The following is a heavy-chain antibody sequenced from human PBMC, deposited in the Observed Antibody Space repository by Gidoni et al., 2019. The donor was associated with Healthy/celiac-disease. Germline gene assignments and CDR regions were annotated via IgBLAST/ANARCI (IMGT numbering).Heavy chain of an antibody. CDR1: GFPFSSYG. Sequence: QVQLVESGGGVVQPGGALRVSLAASGFPFSSYGMHWVRQAPGKGLEWVAFIRYDGSNKYYADSVKGRFTISRDNSKNTLYLQMNSLRAEDTAVYYCAREMIVVVAVDYWGQGTLVTVSS. D-gene: IGHD3-22*01. J-gene: IGHJ4*02. V-gene: IGHV3-30*02. CDR2: IRYDGSNK. CDR3: AREMIVVVAVDY.